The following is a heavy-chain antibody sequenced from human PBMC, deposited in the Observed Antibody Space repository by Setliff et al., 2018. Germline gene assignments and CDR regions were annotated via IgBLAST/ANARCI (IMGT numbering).Heavy chain of an antibody. CDR3: ARDAYDSSGYYYYYYYGMDV. V-gene: IGHV4-38-2*02. J-gene: IGHJ6*02. CDR2: IYHSGST. D-gene: IGHD3-22*01. Sequence: SETLSLTCTVSGYSISSGYYWGWIWQPPGKGLEWIGSIYHSGSTYYNPSLKSRVTISVDTSKNQFSLKLSSVTAADTAVYYCARDAYDSSGYYYYYYYGMDVWGQGTTVTVSS. CDR1: GYSISSGYY.